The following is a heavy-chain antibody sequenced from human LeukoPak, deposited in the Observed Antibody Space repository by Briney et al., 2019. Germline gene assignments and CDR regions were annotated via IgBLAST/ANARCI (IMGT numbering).Heavy chain of an antibody. V-gene: IGHV3-11*01. Sequence: PGGSLRLSCAASGVTFSDYYMSWIRQAPGKGLEWVSYISSSCSTIYYADPVKGPFTHSRNNAKNSLYLQMNRLRAEDTAVYYCARDLVRYFDWYNWFDPWGQGPLVTVPS. J-gene: IGHJ5*02. CDR3: ARDLVRYFDWYNWFDP. CDR2: ISSSCSTI. D-gene: IGHD3-9*01. CDR1: GVTFSDYY.